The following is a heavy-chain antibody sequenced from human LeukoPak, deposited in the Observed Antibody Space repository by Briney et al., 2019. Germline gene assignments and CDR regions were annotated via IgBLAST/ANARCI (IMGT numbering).Heavy chain of an antibody. CDR2: ISSSSSYI. CDR1: GFTFSSYS. Sequence: GGSLRLSCAASGFTFSSYSMNWVRQAPGKGLEWVSSISSSSSYIYYADSVKGRFTISRDNAKNSLYLQMNSLRAEDTAVYYCARFYSGYDPYFDYWGQGTLVTVSS. V-gene: IGHV3-21*01. D-gene: IGHD5-12*01. CDR3: ARFYSGYDPYFDY. J-gene: IGHJ4*02.